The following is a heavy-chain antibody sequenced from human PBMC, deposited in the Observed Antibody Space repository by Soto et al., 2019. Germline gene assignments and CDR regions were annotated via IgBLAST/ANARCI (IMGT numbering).Heavy chain of an antibody. CDR2: IYYSGST. J-gene: IGHJ4*02. D-gene: IGHD5-18*01. CDR1: GDSISSSY. Sequence: SETLSLTCTVSGDSISSSYWSWIRQSPGKGLEWIGYIYYSGSTYYNPSLKSRVTISVDMSKNQFSLKLSSVTAADTAVYSCARTPWEGYTGYFFDFWGQGTLVTVSS. V-gene: IGHV4-59*12. CDR3: ARTPWEGYTGYFFDF.